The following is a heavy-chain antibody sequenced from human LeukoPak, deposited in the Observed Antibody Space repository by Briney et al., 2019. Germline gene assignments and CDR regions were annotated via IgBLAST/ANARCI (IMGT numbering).Heavy chain of an antibody. V-gene: IGHV4-59*08. Sequence: SETLSLTCTVSGASVSSYYWSWIRQPPGKRLEWIGFMCYSGSTNYNSSLKSRVTISLDTSRNQFSLKLSSVTAADTAVYYCARKVGMSFDYWGQGTLVTVSS. CDR2: MCYSGST. CDR3: ARKVGMSFDY. J-gene: IGHJ4*02. CDR1: GASVSSYY. D-gene: IGHD2-21*01.